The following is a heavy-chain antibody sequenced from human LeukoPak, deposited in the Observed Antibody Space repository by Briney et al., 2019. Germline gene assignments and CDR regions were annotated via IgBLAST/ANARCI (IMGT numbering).Heavy chain of an antibody. Sequence: PSETLSLTCAVYVGSFSGYYWSWIRQPPGKGLEWIGEINHSGSTNYNPSLKSRVTISVDTSKNQFSLKLSFVTAADTAVYYCARDSITIGIWGQGTMVTVSS. CDR1: VGSFSGYY. D-gene: IGHD3-3*01. CDR2: INHSGST. J-gene: IGHJ3*02. CDR3: ARDSITIGI. V-gene: IGHV4-34*01.